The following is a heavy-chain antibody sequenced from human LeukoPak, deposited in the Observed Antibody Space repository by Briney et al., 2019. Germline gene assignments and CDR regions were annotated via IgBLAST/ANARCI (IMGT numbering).Heavy chain of an antibody. Sequence: SETLSLTCTVSGDSIGSSSYYWGWIRQPPGKGLEWIGNIYYSGSTYYKPSLKSRVTISVDTSKNQFSLKLSSVTAADTAVYYCARTPARSGWAYYFDYWGQGALVTVSS. CDR3: ARTPARSGWAYYFDY. CDR2: IYYSGST. V-gene: IGHV4-39*01. J-gene: IGHJ4*02. D-gene: IGHD6-19*01. CDR1: GDSIGSSSYY.